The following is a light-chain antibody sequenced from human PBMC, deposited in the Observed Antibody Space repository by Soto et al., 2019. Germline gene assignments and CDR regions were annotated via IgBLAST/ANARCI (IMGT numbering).Light chain of an antibody. CDR1: ESVGSN. J-gene: IGKJ1*01. CDR3: QQYDNWPLWT. V-gene: IGKV3-15*01. Sequence: DTVMTQSPATLSVSPGETATLSCRASESVGSNLAWYQQKPGQAPRLLIYGASTRATGIPARLSGSGSGTEFTLTISSLQSEDSAVYYCQQYDNWPLWTFGQGTKVEI. CDR2: GAS.